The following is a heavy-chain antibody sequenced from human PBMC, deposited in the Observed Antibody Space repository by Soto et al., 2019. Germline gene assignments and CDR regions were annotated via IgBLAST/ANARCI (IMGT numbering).Heavy chain of an antibody. CDR1: GFTFSSYA. CDR3: ARFYYDSSGYLPSPYYYYYGMDV. J-gene: IGHJ6*02. V-gene: IGHV3-30-3*01. CDR2: ISQDGSKK. Sequence: GGSLRLSCAASGFTFSSYAMHWVRQAPGKGLEWVAVISQDGSKKYYVDSVKGRFTISRDNAKNSLYLQMNSLRAEDTAVYYCARFYYDSSGYLPSPYYYYYGMDVWGQGTMVTVSS. D-gene: IGHD3-22*01.